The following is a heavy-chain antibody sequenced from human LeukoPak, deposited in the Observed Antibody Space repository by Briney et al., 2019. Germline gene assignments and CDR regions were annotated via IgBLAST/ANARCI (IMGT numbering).Heavy chain of an antibody. J-gene: IGHJ4*02. CDR3: ARADPSPALDY. V-gene: IGHV1-2*02. CDR2: INPNSGDT. Sequence: ASVKVSCKASGYTFIGYYMHWVRQAPGQGLEWMGWINPNSGDTNYAQKFQGRVTMTGDTSISTAYMEVSRLRSDDTAVYYCARADPSPALDYWGQGTLVTVSS. CDR1: GYTFIGYY.